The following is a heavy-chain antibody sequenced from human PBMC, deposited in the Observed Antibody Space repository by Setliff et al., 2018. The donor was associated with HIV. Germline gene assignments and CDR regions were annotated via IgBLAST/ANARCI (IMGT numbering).Heavy chain of an antibody. J-gene: IGHJ6*02. CDR3: ARDVEHMMDV. Sequence: ASVKVSCKPSGYTFTAYGLSWVRRAPGQGLEWMGWISTYSDETSYAQKLQGRVTMTTDTSTSTAYMELRRLTFDDTAVYYCARDVEHMMDVWGQGTTVTVSS. CDR2: ISTYSDET. V-gene: IGHV1-18*01. CDR1: GYTFTAYG.